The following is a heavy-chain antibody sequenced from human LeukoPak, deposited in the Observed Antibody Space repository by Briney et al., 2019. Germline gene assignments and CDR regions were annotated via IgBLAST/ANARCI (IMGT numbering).Heavy chain of an antibody. CDR2: IIPILGIA. Sequence: ASVKVSCKASGGTFSSYAISWVRQAPGQGLEWMGRIIPILGIANYAQKFQGRVTITADKSTSTAYMELSSLRSEDTAVYYCARTVPAAAGTYYFDYWGQGTLVTVSS. CDR3: ARTVPAAAGTYYFDY. V-gene: IGHV1-69*04. J-gene: IGHJ4*02. CDR1: GGTFSSYA. D-gene: IGHD6-13*01.